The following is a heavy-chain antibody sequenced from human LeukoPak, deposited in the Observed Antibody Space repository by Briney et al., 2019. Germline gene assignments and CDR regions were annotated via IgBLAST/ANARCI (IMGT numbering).Heavy chain of an antibody. CDR1: GYTFTGYY. CDR2: INPNSGGT. Sequence: ASVKVSCKASGYTFTGYYMHWVRQAPGQGLEWMGWINPNSGGTNYAQKFQGWVTMTRDTSISTAYMELSRLRSDDTAVYYCARGQYSSSWYGAFDIWGQGTMVTVSS. J-gene: IGHJ3*02. V-gene: IGHV1-2*04. CDR3: ARGQYSSSWYGAFDI. D-gene: IGHD6-13*01.